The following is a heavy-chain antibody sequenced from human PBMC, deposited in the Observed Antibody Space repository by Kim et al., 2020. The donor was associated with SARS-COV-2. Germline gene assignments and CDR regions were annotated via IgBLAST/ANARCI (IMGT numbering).Heavy chain of an antibody. Sequence: KHYVDSVKCRFTISRDNAENSLYLQVNSLRAEDTAVYYCGRAGGWYYFDYWGQGTLVTVSS. V-gene: IGHV3-7*01. CDR3: GRAGGWYYFDY. CDR2: K. D-gene: IGHD6-19*01. J-gene: IGHJ4*02.